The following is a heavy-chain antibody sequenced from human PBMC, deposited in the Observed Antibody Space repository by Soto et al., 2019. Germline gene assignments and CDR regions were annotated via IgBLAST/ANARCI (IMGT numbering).Heavy chain of an antibody. Sequence: ASVKVSCKASGYTFTSYYMHWVRQAPGQGLEWMGIINPSGGSTSYAQKFQGRVTMTTDTSTSTVYMELSSLRSDDTAVYYCARDLVLTRSYNSSDPWGQGTLVTVSS. D-gene: IGHD2-8*01. CDR2: INPSGGST. CDR3: ARDLVLTRSYNSSDP. V-gene: IGHV1-46*01. CDR1: GYTFTSYY. J-gene: IGHJ5*02.